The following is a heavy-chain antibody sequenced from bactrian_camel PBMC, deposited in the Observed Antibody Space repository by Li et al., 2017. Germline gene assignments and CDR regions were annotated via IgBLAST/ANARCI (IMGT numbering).Heavy chain of an antibody. CDR2: VSGGGDTT. D-gene: IGHD6*01. Sequence: VQLVESGGGLVQPGGSLRLSCAASTLPFSSYYMTWVRQAPGKGLEWVSRVSGGGDTTYYADSVKDRFTLSRDNAKNTLYLQMNSLKPEDTALYYCATRYGGRGTSDLGYWGQGTQVTVS. CDR3: ATRYGGRGTSDLGY. CDR1: TLPFSSYY. V-gene: IGHV3S40*01. J-gene: IGHJ6*01.